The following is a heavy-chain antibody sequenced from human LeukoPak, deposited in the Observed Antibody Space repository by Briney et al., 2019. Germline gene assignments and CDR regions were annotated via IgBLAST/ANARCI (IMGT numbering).Heavy chain of an antibody. Sequence: PGGSLRLSCAASGFTVSSNYMSWVRQAPGKGLEWVSVIYWSGSTYYADSVKGRFTISRDNSNNTLYLQMNSLRAEDTAVYYCARSLGFCSSSNCQEYLQHWGQGTPVTVSS. J-gene: IGHJ1*01. CDR3: ARSLGFCSSSNCQEYLQH. D-gene: IGHD2-2*01. CDR2: IYWSGST. V-gene: IGHV3-53*01. CDR1: GFTVSSNY.